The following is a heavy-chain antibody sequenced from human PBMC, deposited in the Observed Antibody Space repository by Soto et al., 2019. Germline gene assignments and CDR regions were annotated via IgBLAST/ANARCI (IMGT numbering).Heavy chain of an antibody. CDR1: GYTFTSYG. CDR3: ARGYSWNDILTGSIAY. J-gene: IGHJ4*02. Sequence: ASVKVSCKASGYTFTSYGVSWVRQAPGQGLEWMGWISAYNGNTNYAQKLQGRVTMTTDTSTSTAYMELRSLRSDDTAVYYCARGYSWNDILTGSIAYWGQGTLVTVSS. D-gene: IGHD3-9*01. CDR2: ISAYNGNT. V-gene: IGHV1-18*01.